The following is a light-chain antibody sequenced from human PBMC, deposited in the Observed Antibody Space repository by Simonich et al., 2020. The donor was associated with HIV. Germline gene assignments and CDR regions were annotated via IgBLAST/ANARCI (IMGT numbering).Light chain of an antibody. CDR1: QTVNNH. Sequence: RDTPSCKPTQTVNNHSAVDHPKPGPAPTLPSYDASHRSTGIPARSSGSGSGTDFTLTISSLEPEDFAVYYCQQRSDWPPTFGPGTKVDIK. J-gene: IGKJ3*01. CDR2: DAS. V-gene: IGKV3-11*01. CDR3: QQRSDWPPT.